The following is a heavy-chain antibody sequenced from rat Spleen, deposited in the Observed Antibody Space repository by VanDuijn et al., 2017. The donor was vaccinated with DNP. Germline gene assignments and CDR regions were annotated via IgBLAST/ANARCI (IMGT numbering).Heavy chain of an antibody. CDR2: IGSPAYAP. CDR1: GFTSSAYY. CDR3: VRWNSGHFDY. V-gene: IGHV5-22*01. D-gene: IGHD4-3*01. J-gene: IGHJ2*01. Sequence: EVQLVESGGGLVQPGRSLKLSCAASGFTSSAYYMAWVRQAPAKGLEWVAYIGSPAYAPYYTDSVKGRFAISRDNAKSTLYLQMNSLRSEDMATYYCVRWNSGHFDYWGQGVMVTVSS.